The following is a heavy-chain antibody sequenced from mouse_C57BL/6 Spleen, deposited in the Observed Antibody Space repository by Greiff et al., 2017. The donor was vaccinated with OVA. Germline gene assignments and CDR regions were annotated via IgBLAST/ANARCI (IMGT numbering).Heavy chain of an antibody. J-gene: IGHJ4*01. Sequence: QVQLQQPGAELVKPGASVKLSCKASGYTFTSYWMHWVKQRPGRGLEWIGRTDPNSGGTKYNEKFKSKATLTVDKPSSTAYMQLSSLTSEDSAVYYCAKGYYYYAMDYWGQGTSVTVSS. CDR1: GYTFTSYW. V-gene: IGHV1-72*01. CDR2: TDPNSGGT. CDR3: AKGYYYYAMDY. D-gene: IGHD3-1*01.